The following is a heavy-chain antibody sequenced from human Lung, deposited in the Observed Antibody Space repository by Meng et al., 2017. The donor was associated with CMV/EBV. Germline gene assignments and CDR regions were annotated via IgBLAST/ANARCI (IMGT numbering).Heavy chain of an antibody. J-gene: IGHJ4*02. Sequence: LSLTCAASGFTFSDAWMSWVRQAPGKGLEWVGRIKDKTDDGTTDYAAPVKGRFTISRDDSKNMLYLHMNSLRTEDTAVYYCSTVHNWGQGTLVTVSS. CDR3: STVHN. V-gene: IGHV3-15*01. CDR1: GFTFSDAW. CDR2: IKDKTDDGTT.